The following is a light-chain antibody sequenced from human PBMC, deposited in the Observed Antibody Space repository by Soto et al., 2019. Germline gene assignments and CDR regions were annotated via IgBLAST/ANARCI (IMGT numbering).Light chain of an antibody. V-gene: IGKV3-20*01. Sequence: EIVLTQSPGTLSLSPGERATLSCRASQSVSSSYLAWYQQKPGQAPRLLIYGASSRATGIPDRFSGSGSGKDFTLTISRLEPEDFAVYYCQQYGSSPLSFGVGTKVEIK. CDR2: GAS. CDR3: QQYGSSPLS. J-gene: IGKJ4*01. CDR1: QSVSSSY.